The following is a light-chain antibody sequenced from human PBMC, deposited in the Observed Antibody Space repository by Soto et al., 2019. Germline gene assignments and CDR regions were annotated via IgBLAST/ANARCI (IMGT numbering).Light chain of an antibody. J-gene: IGKJ4*01. V-gene: IGKV3-15*01. Sequence: EIVMTQSPATLSVSPGERATLSCRASQSVSSNLAWYQQKPGQAPRLLIYGASTRATGIPARCSGSGSGTEFTLTTSSLPSEDFAVYYWQQYNNWPLTFGGGTKVEIK. CDR3: QQYNNWPLT. CDR2: GAS. CDR1: QSVSSN.